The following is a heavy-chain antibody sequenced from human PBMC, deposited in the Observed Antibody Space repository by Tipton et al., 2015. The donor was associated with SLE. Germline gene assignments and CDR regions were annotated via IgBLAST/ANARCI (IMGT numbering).Heavy chain of an antibody. CDR3: AKGSGWYKD. D-gene: IGHD6-19*01. Sequence: TLSLTCTVSGASVSGAGFYWTWIRQPPGKGLEWIASLDDSGNTNYNPSLRSRVTTSIDTPKSQFSLKLSSVTAADTAVYYCAKGSGWYKDWGQGTLVTVSS. CDR2: LDDSGNT. CDR1: GASVSGAGFY. V-gene: IGHV4-61*08. J-gene: IGHJ4*02.